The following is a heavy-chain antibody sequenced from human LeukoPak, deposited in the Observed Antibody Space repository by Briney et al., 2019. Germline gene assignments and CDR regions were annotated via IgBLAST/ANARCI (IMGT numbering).Heavy chain of an antibody. V-gene: IGHV3-21*01. J-gene: IGHJ4*02. D-gene: IGHD4-23*01. CDR2: ISSSSTYI. CDR1: GFTFSSYS. CDR3: ARRGETTVVTPPDY. Sequence: GGSLRLSCAASGFTFSSYSMNWVRQAPGKGLEWVSSISSSSTYIYYADSVKGRFTISRDNAKNSLYLQMNSLRAEDTAAYYCARRGETTVVTPPDYWGQGTLVTVSS.